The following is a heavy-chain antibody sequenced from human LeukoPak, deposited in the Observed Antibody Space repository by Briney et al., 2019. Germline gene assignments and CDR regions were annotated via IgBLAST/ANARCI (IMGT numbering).Heavy chain of an antibody. J-gene: IGHJ3*02. V-gene: IGHV4-4*07. D-gene: IGHD1-26*01. Sequence: PSETLSLTCTVSGGSLSSYYWSWIRQPAGKGLEWIGRIYTSGSTNYNPSLKSRVTMSVDTSKNQFSLKLTSVTAADTAVYYCAKDRRSGSHGVAFDIWGQGTMVTVSS. CDR1: GGSLSSYY. CDR3: AKDRRSGSHGVAFDI. CDR2: IYTSGST.